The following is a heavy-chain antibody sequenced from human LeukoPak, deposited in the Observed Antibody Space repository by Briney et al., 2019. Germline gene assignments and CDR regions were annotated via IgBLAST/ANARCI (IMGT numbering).Heavy chain of an antibody. D-gene: IGHD5-18*01. CDR1: GFTFSSYA. Sequence: GGSLRLSCAASGFTFSSYAMSWVRQAPGKGLEWVSAISGSGGSTYYADSVKGRFTISRDNSKNTLYLQMNSLRAEDTAVYYCVKDPSGLGSDTLFDYWGQGTLVTVSS. CDR3: VKDPSGLGSDTLFDY. J-gene: IGHJ4*02. V-gene: IGHV3-23*01. CDR2: ISGSGGST.